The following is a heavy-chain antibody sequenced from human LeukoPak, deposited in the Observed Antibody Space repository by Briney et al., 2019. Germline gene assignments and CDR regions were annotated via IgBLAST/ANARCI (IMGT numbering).Heavy chain of an antibody. CDR1: GGSNY. CDR3: AKHSNWNAGVDWFDP. J-gene: IGHJ5*02. Sequence: SETLSLTCTVSGGSNYWSWIRQSPGKGLEWIAYIHYSGSTNYNPSLKSRVTISIDTSKNQFSLKLNSVTAADTAVYYCAKHSNWNAGVDWFDPWGQGTLVTVSS. V-gene: IGHV4-59*08. D-gene: IGHD1-20*01. CDR2: IHYSGST.